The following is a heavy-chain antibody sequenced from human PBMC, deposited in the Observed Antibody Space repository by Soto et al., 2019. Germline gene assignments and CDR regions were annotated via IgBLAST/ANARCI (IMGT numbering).Heavy chain of an antibody. CDR3: TTYHGDYNFDH. Sequence: SVKVSCKASGGTFSSYTISWVRQAPGQGLEWMGRIIPILGIANYAQQFQGRVTITADKSTNTAYMELSSLRSEDTALYFCTTYHGDYNFDHWGQGTLVTVSS. J-gene: IGHJ5*02. CDR2: IIPILGIA. CDR1: GGTFSSYT. V-gene: IGHV1-69*02. D-gene: IGHD4-17*01.